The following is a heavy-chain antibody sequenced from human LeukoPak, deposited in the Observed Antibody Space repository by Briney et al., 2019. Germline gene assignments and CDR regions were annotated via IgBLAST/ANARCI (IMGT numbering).Heavy chain of an antibody. V-gene: IGHV3-15*01. CDR1: GFSFNNAW. CDR3: TRDHKTPNYYYYYMDV. CDR2: IRAKTNGGTT. J-gene: IGHJ6*03. Sequence: GGSLRLSCEASGFSFNNAWMTWVRQAPGKGLQWVGRIRAKTNGGTTDYTAPVKGRFIISRDDSQSTLYLQMNSLKTEDTAVYYCTRDHKTPNYYYYYMDVWGKGTTVTISS.